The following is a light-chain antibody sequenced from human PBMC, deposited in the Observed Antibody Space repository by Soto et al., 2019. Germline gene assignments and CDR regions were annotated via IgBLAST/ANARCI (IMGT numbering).Light chain of an antibody. V-gene: IGLV2-14*01. CDR3: SSYGSTTSRHV. J-gene: IGLJ1*01. CDR2: EVS. CDR1: SSDVGGYHY. Sequence: QSALTQPASVSGSPGQSITISCTGTSSDVGGYHYVSWYQQHPGKAPKLMIYEVSNRPSGVSNRFSGSKSGYTASLTISGLHAEGDADYSCSSYGSTTSRHVFGTGTNLTVL.